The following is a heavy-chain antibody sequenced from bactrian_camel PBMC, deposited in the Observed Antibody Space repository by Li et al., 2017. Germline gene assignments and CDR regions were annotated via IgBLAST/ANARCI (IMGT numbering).Heavy chain of an antibody. D-gene: IGHD1*01. V-gene: IGHV3S1*01. J-gene: IGHJ6*01. Sequence: HVQLVESGGGLVQPGGSLRLSCTASGFTFSNSAMSWVRQAPGKGLECVASISKGDGITYYTEAVKGRFTISRDMAKNMLYLQLTSLNTEDTAMYYCAKEGEREPGYNEYGADFPVWGQGTQVTVS. CDR3: AKEGEREPGYNEYGADFPV. CDR1: GFTFSNSA. CDR2: ISKGDGIT.